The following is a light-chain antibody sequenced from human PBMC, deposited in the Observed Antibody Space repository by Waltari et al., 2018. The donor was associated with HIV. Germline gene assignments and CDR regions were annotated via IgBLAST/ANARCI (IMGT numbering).Light chain of an antibody. CDR1: QTISNS. CDR2: TAS. Sequence: DIRMTQSPSSLSASIGDRVTITCRASQTISNSLNWYQQTPGQAPKHLIYTASRLQSGVPSRFSGSSSGTDFTLTISSLQPDDFATYYCQQSYGTPLTFGGGTRVELK. V-gene: IGKV1-39*01. CDR3: QQSYGTPLT. J-gene: IGKJ4*01.